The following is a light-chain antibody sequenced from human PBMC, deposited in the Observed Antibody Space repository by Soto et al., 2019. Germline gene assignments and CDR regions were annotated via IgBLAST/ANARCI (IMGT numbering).Light chain of an antibody. Sequence: DIQMTQSPSSLSASVGDRVTITCQASQDVRKYLSWYQQKARKAPKLLIYDASNLETGVPSRFSGSGSGTDFTFTISSLEPEDFAVYYCQQRSNWPPTFGGGTKVEIK. CDR1: QDVRKY. CDR3: QQRSNWPPT. J-gene: IGKJ4*01. CDR2: DAS. V-gene: IGKV1-33*01.